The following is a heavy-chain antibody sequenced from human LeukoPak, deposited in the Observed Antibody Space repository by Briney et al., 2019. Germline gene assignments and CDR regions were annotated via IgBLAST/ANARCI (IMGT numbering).Heavy chain of an antibody. V-gene: IGHV4-34*01. J-gene: IGHJ4*02. CDR3: ARGPGIAVAVDY. D-gene: IGHD6-19*01. Sequence: SETLSLTCAVYGGSFSGYCWSWIRQPPGKGLEWIGEINHSGSTNYNPSLKSRVTISVDTSKNQFSLKLGSVTAADTAVYYCARGPGIAVAVDYWGQGTLVTVSS. CDR1: GGSFSGYC. CDR2: INHSGST.